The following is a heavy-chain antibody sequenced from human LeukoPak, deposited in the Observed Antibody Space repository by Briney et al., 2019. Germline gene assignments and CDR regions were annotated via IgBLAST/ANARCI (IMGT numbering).Heavy chain of an antibody. CDR2: IYYSGST. D-gene: IGHD3-9*01. J-gene: IGHJ4*02. CDR3: ARSGDTYYDILTGFDY. CDR1: GGSISSGGYY. Sequence: SETLSLTCTVSGGSISSGGYYWSWIRQHPGKGLEWIGYIYYSGSTYYNPSLKSRVTISVDTSKNQFSLKLSSVTAADTAVYYCARSGDTYYDILTGFDYWGQGTLVTVSS. V-gene: IGHV4-31*03.